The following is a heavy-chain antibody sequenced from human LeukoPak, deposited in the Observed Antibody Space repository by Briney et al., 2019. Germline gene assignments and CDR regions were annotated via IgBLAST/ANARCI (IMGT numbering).Heavy chain of an antibody. Sequence: SETLSLTCTVPGRSISSYYWSWIRQPPGKGLEWIGYIYYSGSTNYNPSLKSRVTISVDTSKNQFSLKLSSVTAADTAVYYCASGGGEVDYWGQGTLVTVSS. J-gene: IGHJ4*02. V-gene: IGHV4-59*08. D-gene: IGHD2-21*01. CDR2: IYYSGST. CDR3: ASGGGEVDY. CDR1: GRSISSYY.